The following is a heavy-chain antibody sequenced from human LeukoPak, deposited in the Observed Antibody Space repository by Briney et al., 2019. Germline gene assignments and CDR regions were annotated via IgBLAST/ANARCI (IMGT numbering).Heavy chain of an antibody. CDR3: ARHRKTGYYYDSSGYLDY. J-gene: IGHJ4*02. CDR2: IYTSGST. D-gene: IGHD3-22*01. CDR1: GASISSGSYY. Sequence: PSQTLSLTCTVSGASISSGSYYWSWIRRPAGKGLEWIGRIYTSGSTDYNSSLKSRVTISVDTSKNQFSLKLSSVTAADTAVYYCARHRKTGYYYDSSGYLDYWGQGTLVTVSS. V-gene: IGHV4-61*02.